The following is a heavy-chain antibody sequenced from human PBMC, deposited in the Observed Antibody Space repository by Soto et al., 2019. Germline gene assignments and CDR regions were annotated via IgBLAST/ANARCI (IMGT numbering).Heavy chain of an antibody. D-gene: IGHD3-16*02. CDR1: GYTFTSYY. CDR3: ARNSYSYYDYIWGSYRSGGARTDYYYYYYMDV. V-gene: IGHV1-46*01. J-gene: IGHJ6*03. Sequence: ASVKVSCKASGYTFTSYYMHWVRQAPGQGLEWMGIINPSGGSTSYAQKFQGRVTMTRDTSTSTVYMELRSLRSDDTAVYYCARNSYSYYDYIWGSYRSGGARTDYYYYYYMDVWGKGTTVTVSS. CDR2: INPSGGST.